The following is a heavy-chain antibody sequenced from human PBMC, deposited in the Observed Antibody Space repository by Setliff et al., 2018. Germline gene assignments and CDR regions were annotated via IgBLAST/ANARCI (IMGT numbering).Heavy chain of an antibody. CDR1: GDSINPYY. Sequence: SETLSLTCPVSGDSINPYYWTWIRQPPGKGLEWIGFIYYSGATTYNPSLKSRVTISVDTSKNQFSLNLNSVTAADTAVYYCARYRNYFDSSGQTQYYFDYWGQGTLVTVSS. D-gene: IGHD3-22*01. J-gene: IGHJ4*02. CDR2: IYYSGAT. V-gene: IGHV4-59*01. CDR3: ARYRNYFDSSGQTQYYFDY.